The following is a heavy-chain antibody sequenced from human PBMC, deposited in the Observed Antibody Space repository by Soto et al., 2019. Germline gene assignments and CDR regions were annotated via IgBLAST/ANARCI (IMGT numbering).Heavy chain of an antibody. J-gene: IGHJ5*02. CDR2: FDPEDGET. D-gene: IGHD3-10*01. V-gene: IGHV1-24*01. CDR3: ATVVGSGSYYPKNNWFDP. Sequence: ASVKVSCKVSGYTLTELSMHWVRQAPGKGLEWMGGFDPEDGETIYAQKFQGRVTMTEDTSTDTAYMELSSLRSEDTAVYYCATVVGSGSYYPKNNWFDPWGQGTLVTVSS. CDR1: GYTLTELS.